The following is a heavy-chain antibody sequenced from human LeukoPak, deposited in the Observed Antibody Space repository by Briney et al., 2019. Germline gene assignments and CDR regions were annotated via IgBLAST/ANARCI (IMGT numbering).Heavy chain of an antibody. V-gene: IGHV3-33*01. D-gene: IGHD1-1*01. CDR2: IYYDGSNI. CDR1: ELTFTTYG. CDR3: ARDWKTNSFDY. Sequence: GESLKTSCAASELTFTTYGMHWVRQAPGKGLEWVAFIYYDGSNIYYADYVKGRFTISRDISKNTLYLQMDSLRAEDTAIYYCARDWKTNSFDYWGQGTLVTVSS. J-gene: IGHJ4*02.